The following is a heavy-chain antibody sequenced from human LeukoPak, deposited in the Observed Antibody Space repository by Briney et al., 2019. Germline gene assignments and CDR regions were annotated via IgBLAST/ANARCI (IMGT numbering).Heavy chain of an antibody. CDR2: ISYDGSNK. V-gene: IGHV3-30*18. D-gene: IGHD3-3*01. Sequence: GRSLRLSCAASGFTFSSYGMHWVRQAPGKGLKWVAVISYDGSNKYYADSVKGRFTISRDNSKNTLYLQMNSLRAEDTAVYYCAKDYDFWSGPFDYWGQGTLVTVSS. CDR3: AKDYDFWSGPFDY. CDR1: GFTFSSYG. J-gene: IGHJ4*02.